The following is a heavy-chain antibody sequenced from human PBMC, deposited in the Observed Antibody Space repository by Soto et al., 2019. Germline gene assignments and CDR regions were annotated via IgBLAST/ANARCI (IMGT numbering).Heavy chain of an antibody. V-gene: IGHV1-46*01. D-gene: IGHD6-19*01. CDR3: ARPLISSGWGAYYYYGMDV. J-gene: IGHJ6*02. CDR1: GYTFTSYY. CDR2: INPSGGST. Sequence: QVQLVQSGAEVKKPGASVKVSCKAPGYTFTSYYMHWVRQAPGHGLEWMGIINPSGGSTSYAQKFQVRVTMTRDTSTSTVYMELSSLRSEDTAVYYCARPLISSGWGAYYYYGMDVWGQGTTVTVSS.